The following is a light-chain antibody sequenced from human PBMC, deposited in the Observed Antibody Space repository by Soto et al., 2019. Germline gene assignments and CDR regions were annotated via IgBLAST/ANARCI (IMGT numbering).Light chain of an antibody. Sequence: ECVLAQSPGTLSLSPGGRATLCCRASQSLANSFISWYQQKPGQAPRLLIYDTSSRASGIPDRFSGSGSGTDFTLTISRLETEDFAVFYCQQYGTSEIIFGQGTRLEIK. J-gene: IGKJ5*01. CDR2: DTS. CDR3: QQYGTSEII. V-gene: IGKV3-20*01. CDR1: QSLANSF.